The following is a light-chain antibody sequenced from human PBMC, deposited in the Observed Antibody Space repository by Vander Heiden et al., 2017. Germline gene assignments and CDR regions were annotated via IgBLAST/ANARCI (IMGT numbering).Light chain of an antibody. J-gene: IGKJ4*01. CDR3: QQRSHWLT. Sequence: EVVLTQSPATLSLSPRERATLPCRASQTIGTYLAWYQQKPGQAPRLLIADASNRATGIPTRCSGSGSGTDFTLTINSLETEDFAVYYCQQRSHWLTFGGGTKVEIK. V-gene: IGKV3-11*01. CDR1: QTIGTY. CDR2: DAS.